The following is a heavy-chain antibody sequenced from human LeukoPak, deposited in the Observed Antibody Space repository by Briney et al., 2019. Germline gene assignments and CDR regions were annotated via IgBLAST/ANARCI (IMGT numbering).Heavy chain of an antibody. CDR1: GYTFTSYA. CDR3: ARGFSWSPSLKGY. J-gene: IGHJ4*02. Sequence: ASVKVSCKASGYTFTSYAVHWVRQAPGQRLEWMGWINGGNGNTKYSEKLQGRVTITRDTSASTAYMELSSLRSGDTAVYYCARGFSWSPSLKGYWGQGTLVTVSS. V-gene: IGHV1-3*01. CDR2: INGGNGNT. D-gene: IGHD6-13*01.